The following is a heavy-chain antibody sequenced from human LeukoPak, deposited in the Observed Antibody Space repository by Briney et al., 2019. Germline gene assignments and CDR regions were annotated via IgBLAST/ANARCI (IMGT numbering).Heavy chain of an antibody. J-gene: IGHJ4*02. Sequence: SVKVSCKASGGTFSSYAISWVRQAPGQGLEWMGRIIPIFGTANYAQKFQGRVTITTDESTSTAYMELSSLRSEDTAVYYCASDSGGEQWLVPFDYWGQGTLVTVSS. CDR3: ASDSGGEQWLVPFDY. D-gene: IGHD6-19*01. CDR1: GGTFSSYA. CDR2: IIPIFGTA. V-gene: IGHV1-69*05.